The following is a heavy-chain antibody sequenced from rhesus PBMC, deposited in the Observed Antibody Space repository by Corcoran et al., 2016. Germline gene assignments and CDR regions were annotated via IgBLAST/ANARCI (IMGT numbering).Heavy chain of an antibody. J-gene: IGHJ4*01. Sequence: QVQLQESGPGLVKPSETLSLTCAVSGYSISRGYGWNWLRQPPGTGLEWFGFIGGSSGSTNSNPSLKSRVTVSKDTSKNQCSLKLSSVTAADTAVYYCARRIWGSGWAIDYWGQGVLVTVSS. CDR3: ARRIWGSGWAIDY. D-gene: IGHD6-31*01. CDR2: IGGSSGST. V-gene: IGHV4-127*01. CDR1: GYSISRGYG.